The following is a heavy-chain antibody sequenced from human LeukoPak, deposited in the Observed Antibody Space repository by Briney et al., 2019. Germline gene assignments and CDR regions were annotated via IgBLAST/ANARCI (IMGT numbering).Heavy chain of an antibody. CDR2: INHSEST. CDR1: GGSFSCYY. J-gene: IGHJ5*02. CDR3: VIAAAAYNWFDP. D-gene: IGHD6-13*01. Sequence: SPSETLSLTCAVYGGSFSCYYWSWIRQPPGKGVEWIGEINHSESTNYNPSLKSRVTISVDPAKNQFSLKLRSVTAADTAVYYCVIAAAAYNWFDPWGQGTLVTVSS. V-gene: IGHV4-34*01.